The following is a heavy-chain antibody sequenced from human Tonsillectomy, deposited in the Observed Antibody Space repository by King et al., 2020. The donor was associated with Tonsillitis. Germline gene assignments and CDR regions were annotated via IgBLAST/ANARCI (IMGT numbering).Heavy chain of an antibody. D-gene: IGHD6-13*01. CDR3: AKDIRGVGSSGYSGYGMDV. V-gene: IGHV3-9*01. CDR2: ISWNSGSI. J-gene: IGHJ6*02. Sequence: VQLVESGGGLVQPGRSLRLSCAASGFTFDDYAMHWVRQSPGKGLEWVSGISWNSGSIGYADSVKGRFTISRDNAKNSLYLQMNSLRAEDTALYYCAKDIRGVGSSGYSGYGMDVWGQGTTVTVSS. CDR1: GFTFDDYA.